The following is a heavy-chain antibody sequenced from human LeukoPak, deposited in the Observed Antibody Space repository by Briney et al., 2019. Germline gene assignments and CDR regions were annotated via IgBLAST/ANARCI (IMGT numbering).Heavy chain of an antibody. V-gene: IGHV5-51*01. CDR2: IYPGDSDT. J-gene: IGHJ4*02. CDR1: GYIFTNYW. D-gene: IGHD3-10*01. CDR3: ASTYYYGSGSYHFDY. Sequence: GESLKISCKGSGYIFTNYWIGWVRQMPGKGLEWMGIIYPGDSDTRYSPSFQGQVTISADKSISTAYLQWSSLKASDTAMYYCASTYYYGSGSYHFDYWGQGTLVTVSS.